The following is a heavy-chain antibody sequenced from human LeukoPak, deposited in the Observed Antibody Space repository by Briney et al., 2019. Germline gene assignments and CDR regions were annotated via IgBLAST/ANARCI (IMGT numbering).Heavy chain of an antibody. J-gene: IGHJ6*03. Sequence: SETLSLTCTVSGGSISSYYWSWIRQPPGKGLEWIGYIYYSGSTNYNPSLKSRVTISVDTSKNQFSLKLSSVTAADTAVYYCARPTTAIYYYYYMDVWGKGTTVTVSS. CDR2: IYYSGST. CDR1: GGSISSYY. D-gene: IGHD2-21*02. V-gene: IGHV4-59*08. CDR3: ARPTTAIYYYYYMDV.